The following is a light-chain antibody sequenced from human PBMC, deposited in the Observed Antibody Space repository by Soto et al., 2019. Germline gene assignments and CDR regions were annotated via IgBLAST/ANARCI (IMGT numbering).Light chain of an antibody. J-gene: IGKJ2*01. V-gene: IGKV2-28*01. CDR2: LAS. Sequence: DIVMTQSPLSLPVTPGEPASISCRSSQSLLHSNGFNYLDWYLQRPGQSPQLLIYLASNGASGVPDRFSGSGSGTDFTLKISRGEAEDVGRYYCMQALQAPPMYTFGQGTKLEIK. CDR1: QSLLHSNGFNY. CDR3: MQALQAPPMYT.